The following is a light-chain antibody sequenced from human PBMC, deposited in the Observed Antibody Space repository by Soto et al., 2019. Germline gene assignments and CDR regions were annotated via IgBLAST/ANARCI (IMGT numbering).Light chain of an antibody. Sequence: DFQMTQSPSSLSASVGDRVTITFQASQDISNYLNWYQQKPGKAPKLLIYDASNLETGVPSRFSGSGSGTDFTFTISSLQPEDITTYYCPQYDNLPITFGQGARLEIK. CDR1: QDISNY. CDR2: DAS. V-gene: IGKV1-33*01. CDR3: PQYDNLPIT. J-gene: IGKJ5*01.